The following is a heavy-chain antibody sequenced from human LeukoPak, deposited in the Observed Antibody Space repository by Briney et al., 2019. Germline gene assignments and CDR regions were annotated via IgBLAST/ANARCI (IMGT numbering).Heavy chain of an antibody. CDR3: ARDELSSGWYYFDY. D-gene: IGHD6-19*01. J-gene: IGHJ4*02. Sequence: GGSLRLSCAASGFTFSSYWMHWVRQAPGKGLVWVSRINSDGSSTSYADSVKGRFTISRDNAKNTLYLQMDSLRAEDTAVYYCARDELSSGWYYFDYWGQGTLVTVSS. CDR1: GFTFSSYW. V-gene: IGHV3-74*01. CDR2: INSDGSST.